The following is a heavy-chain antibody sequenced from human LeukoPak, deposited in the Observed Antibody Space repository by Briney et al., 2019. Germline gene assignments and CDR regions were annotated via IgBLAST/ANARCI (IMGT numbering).Heavy chain of an antibody. J-gene: IGHJ4*02. V-gene: IGHV1-2*02. CDR2: INPNSGGT. CDR3: ASGPRSTIFGVDSYYFDY. D-gene: IGHD3-3*01. Sequence: ASVKVSCKTSGYTFIDYYMYWVRQAPGLGPEWMGWINPNSGGTKSPQKFQGRVTMTRDTSTSTAYLELSRLTSDDTAVYYCASGPRSTIFGVDSYYFDYWGQGTLVIVSS. CDR1: GYTFIDYY.